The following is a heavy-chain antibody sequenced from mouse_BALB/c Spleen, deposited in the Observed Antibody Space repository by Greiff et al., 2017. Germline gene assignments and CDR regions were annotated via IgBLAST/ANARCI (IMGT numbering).Heavy chain of an antibody. CDR3: TRLDDYDEAMDY. J-gene: IGHJ4*01. Sequence: QVQLQQPGAELVRPGASVKLSCKASGYTFTSYWINWVKQRPGQGLEWIGNIYPSDSYTNYNQKFKDKATLTVDKSSSTAYMQLSSPTSEDSAVYYCTRLDDYDEAMDYWGQGTSVTVSS. D-gene: IGHD2-4*01. CDR2: IYPSDSYT. V-gene: IGHV1-69*02. CDR1: GYTFTSYW.